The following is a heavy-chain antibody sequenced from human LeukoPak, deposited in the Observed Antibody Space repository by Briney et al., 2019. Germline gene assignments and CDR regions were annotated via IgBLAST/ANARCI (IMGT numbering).Heavy chain of an antibody. CDR1: GFTFSSYS. CDR2: ISSSSSYT. Sequence: AGGSLRLSCAASGFTFSSYSMNWVRQAPGKGLEWVSSISSSSSYTYYADSVKGRFTISRDNAKNSLYLQMNSLRAEDTAVYYCARAGYSDIVVVPAPIRDRLNRNYYMDVWGKGTTVTVSS. J-gene: IGHJ6*03. V-gene: IGHV3-21*01. CDR3: ARAGYSDIVVVPAPIRDRLNRNYYMDV. D-gene: IGHD2-2*02.